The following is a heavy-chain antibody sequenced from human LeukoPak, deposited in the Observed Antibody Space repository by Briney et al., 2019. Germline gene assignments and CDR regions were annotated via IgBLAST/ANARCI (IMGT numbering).Heavy chain of an antibody. Sequence: SETPSLTCTVSGGSLNSHYWRWIRQPPGKGLEWIGYMLDTVTTKDNPSLKSRFTLSADTSKNQFSLRLTSVTAADTAVYYCATIKRGNIYGYFDFWGQGILVTVSS. CDR1: GGSLNSHY. CDR2: MLDTVTT. CDR3: ATIKRGNIYGYFDF. V-gene: IGHV4-59*11. J-gene: IGHJ4*02. D-gene: IGHD5-18*01.